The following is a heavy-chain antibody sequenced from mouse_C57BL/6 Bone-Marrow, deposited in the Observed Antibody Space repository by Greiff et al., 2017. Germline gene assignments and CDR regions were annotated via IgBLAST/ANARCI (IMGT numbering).Heavy chain of an antibody. CDR1: GYTFTEYT. CDR2: FYPGSGSI. Sequence: VKLMESGAELVKPGASVKLSCKASGYTFTEYTIHWVKQRSGQGLEWIGWFYPGSGSIKYNEKFKDKATLTADKSSSTVYMELSRLISEDSAVYFCARHENWGGAMDYWGQGTSVTVSS. D-gene: IGHD4-1*01. CDR3: ARHENWGGAMDY. J-gene: IGHJ4*01. V-gene: IGHV1-62-2*01.